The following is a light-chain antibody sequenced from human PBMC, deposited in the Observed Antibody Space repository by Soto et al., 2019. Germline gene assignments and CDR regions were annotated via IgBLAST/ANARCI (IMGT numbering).Light chain of an antibody. J-gene: IGKJ3*01. CDR1: QSVSTK. Sequence: MVMTQSPATLSVSPGERATLSCRASQSVSTKLAWYQQKPGQAPRLLIYGASTRATGLPARFSGSGSGTDFTLTISSLQSEDFAVYYCQEYNTWSYTFGPGTRVDIK. CDR3: QEYNTWSYT. V-gene: IGKV3D-15*01. CDR2: GAS.